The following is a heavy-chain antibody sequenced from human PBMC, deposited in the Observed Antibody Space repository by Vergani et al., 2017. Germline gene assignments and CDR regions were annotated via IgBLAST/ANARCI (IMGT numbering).Heavy chain of an antibody. Sequence: QVQLVESGGGVVQPGRSLRLSCTSSGFTFSTYAMHWVRQAPGKGLEWVAIIYYDGSKKYYADSVKGRFTISRDNSRNTLDLLMSSLRAEDTAIYYCVREGSYCGSTTCRKPSYVYYYHMDVWGEGTTVIVSS. CDR1: GFTFSTYA. J-gene: IGHJ6*03. D-gene: IGHD2-21*01. CDR2: IYYDGSKK. V-gene: IGHV3-33*01. CDR3: VREGSYCGSTTCRKPSYVYYYHMDV.